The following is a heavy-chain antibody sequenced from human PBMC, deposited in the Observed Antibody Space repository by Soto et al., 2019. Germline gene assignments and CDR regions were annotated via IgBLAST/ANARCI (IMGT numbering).Heavy chain of an antibody. CDR2: IIPIFGTA. CDR3: ARDRSASLGIYGGNSGYYFDY. J-gene: IGHJ4*02. Sequence: QVQLVQSGAEVKKPGSSVKVSCKASGGTFSSYAISWVRQAPGQGLEWMGGIIPIFGTANYAQKFQGRVTITADESTSTAYMELSSLRSEDTAVYYCARDRSASLGIYGGNSGYYFDYWGQETLVTVSS. D-gene: IGHD4-17*01. CDR1: GGTFSSYA. V-gene: IGHV1-69*01.